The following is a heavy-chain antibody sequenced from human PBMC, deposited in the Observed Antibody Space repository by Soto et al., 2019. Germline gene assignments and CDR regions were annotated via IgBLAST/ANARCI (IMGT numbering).Heavy chain of an antibody. CDR2: FDPEDGET. D-gene: IGHD3-10*01. V-gene: IGHV1-24*01. CDR3: ATPVLWFGELSGFDY. Sequence: AASVKVSCKVSGYTLTELSMHWVRQAPGKGLEWMGGFDPEDGETIYAQKFQGRVTMTEDTSTDTAYMELSSLRSEDTAVYYCATPVLWFGELSGFDYWGQGTLVTVSS. CDR1: GYTLTELS. J-gene: IGHJ4*02.